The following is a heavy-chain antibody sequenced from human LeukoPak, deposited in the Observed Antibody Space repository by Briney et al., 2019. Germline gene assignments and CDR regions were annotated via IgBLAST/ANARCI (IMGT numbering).Heavy chain of an antibody. J-gene: IGHJ4*02. V-gene: IGHV3-74*01. CDR3: ARSYLAATTVYYLDY. CDR2: INTDGSST. D-gene: IGHD1-26*01. CDR1: GFTFSSYW. Sequence: GGSLRLSCAASGFTFSSYWMHWVRQAPGKGLVWVSRINTDGSSTSYADSVKGRFTISRDNAKNTLYLQMNSLRAEDTAVYYCARSYLAATTVYYLDYWGQGTLVTVSS.